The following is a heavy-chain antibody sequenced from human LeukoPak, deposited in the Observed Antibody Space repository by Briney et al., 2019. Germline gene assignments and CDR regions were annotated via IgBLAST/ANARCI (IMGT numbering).Heavy chain of an antibody. CDR2: INPNSGGT. Sequence: ASVKVSCKTSGYTFTSYDINWVRQAPGQGLEWMGWINPNSGGTNYAQKFQGRVTMTRDTSISTAYMELSRLRSDDTAVYYCARAQYYYDSSGYYPYYFDYWGQGTLVTVSS. CDR3: ARAQYYYDSSGYYPYYFDY. CDR1: GYTFTSYD. J-gene: IGHJ4*02. V-gene: IGHV1-2*02. D-gene: IGHD3-22*01.